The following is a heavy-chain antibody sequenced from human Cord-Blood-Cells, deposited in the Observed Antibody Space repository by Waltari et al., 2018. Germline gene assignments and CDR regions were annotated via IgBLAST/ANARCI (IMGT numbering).Heavy chain of an antibody. J-gene: IGHJ4*02. CDR1: GFTFDDYA. Sequence: EVQLVESGGGLVQPGRSLRLSCAASGFTFDDYAMHWVRQAPGKGLEWVSGISWNSGSIGYADSVKGRFTISRDNAKNSLYLQMNSLRAEDTALYYCAKGTFSSSWYYFDYWGQGTLVTVSS. CDR2: ISWNSGSI. D-gene: IGHD6-13*01. CDR3: AKGTFSSSWYYFDY. V-gene: IGHV3-9*01.